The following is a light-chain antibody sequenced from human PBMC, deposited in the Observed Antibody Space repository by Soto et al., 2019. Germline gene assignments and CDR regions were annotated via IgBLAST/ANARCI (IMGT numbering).Light chain of an antibody. V-gene: IGLV8-61*01. CDR3: VLFMGSGIGV. Sequence: QTVVTQEPSFSVSPGGTVTLTCGLSSGSVSTGYYPSWLQQTPGQAPRTLIYTTNTRSSGVPDRFSGSILGDRAALTIMGAQADDESDYYCVLFMGSGIGVFGGGTKVTVL. CDR1: SGSVSTGYY. J-gene: IGLJ3*02. CDR2: TTN.